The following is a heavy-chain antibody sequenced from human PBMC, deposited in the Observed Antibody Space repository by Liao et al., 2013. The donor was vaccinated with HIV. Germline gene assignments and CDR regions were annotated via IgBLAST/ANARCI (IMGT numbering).Heavy chain of an antibody. CDR2: IYTSGST. J-gene: IGHJ3*02. CDR1: GASISSGSYY. V-gene: IGHV4-61*02. Sequence: QVQLQESGPGLVKPSQTLSLTCTVSGASISSGSYYWSWIRQPAGKGLEWIGRIYTSGSTNYNPSLKSRVTISVDTSKNQFSLKLSSVTAADTAVYYCARDRYDGGRGPRTGDGGRDAFVYLGPKGRIGHRL. D-gene: IGHD7-27*01. CDR3: ARDRYDGGRGPRTGDGGRDAFVY.